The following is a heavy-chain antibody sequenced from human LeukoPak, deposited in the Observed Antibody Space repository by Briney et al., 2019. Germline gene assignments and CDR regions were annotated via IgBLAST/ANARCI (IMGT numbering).Heavy chain of an antibody. CDR1: GFTFTDYD. J-gene: IGHJ4*02. V-gene: IGHV3-23*01. CDR3: AKDFPSSGYSDY. CDR2: ISASGGST. Sequence: GGSLRLSCAASGFTFTDYDLSWVRQAPGKGLEWGSTISASGGSTYYADSVKGRFTISRDISKNTLYLQMRSLRAEDTVVYYCAKDFPSSGYSDYWGEGTLVTVSS. D-gene: IGHD3-22*01.